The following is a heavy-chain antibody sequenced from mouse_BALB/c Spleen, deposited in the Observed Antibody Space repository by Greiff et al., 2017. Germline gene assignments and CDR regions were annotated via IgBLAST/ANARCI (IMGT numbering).Heavy chain of an antibody. CDR3: ARLYTSLWYFDV. J-gene: IGHJ1*01. V-gene: IGHV4-1*02. Sequence: EASGFDFSRYWMSWVRQAPGKGLEWIGEINPDSSTINYTPSLKDKFIISRDNAKNTLYLQMSKVRSEDTALYYCARLYTSLWYFDVWGAGTTVTVSS. D-gene: IGHD6-2*01. CDR2: INPDSSTI. CDR1: GFDFSRYW.